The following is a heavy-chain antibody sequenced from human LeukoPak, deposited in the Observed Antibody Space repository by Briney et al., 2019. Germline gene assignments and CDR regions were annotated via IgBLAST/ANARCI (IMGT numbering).Heavy chain of an antibody. CDR1: GFTFNSYS. J-gene: IGHJ5*02. CDR3: ARFMIREVTADNWFDP. V-gene: IGHV3-21*01. Sequence: GGSLRLSCAASGFTFNSYSMNWVRQAPGKGLEWVSSISSSSLSYIYYADSVKGRFTIFRDNAKNSLYLQMNSLRAEDTAVYYCARFMIREVTADNWFDPWGQGTLVTVSS. CDR2: ISSSSLSYI. D-gene: IGHD3-10*01.